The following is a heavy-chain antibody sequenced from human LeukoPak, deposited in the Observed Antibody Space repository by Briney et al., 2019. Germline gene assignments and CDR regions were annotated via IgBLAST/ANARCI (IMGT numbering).Heavy chain of an antibody. V-gene: IGHV7-4-1*02. CDR1: GGTFSSYA. D-gene: IGHD6-19*01. Sequence: GSSVKVSCKASGGTFSSYAISWVRQAPGQGLEWMGWINTNTGNPTYAQGFTGRFVFSLDTSVSTAYLQISSLKAEDTAVYYCAREGIAVAGTPPYYYYYYMDVWGKGTTVTVSS. J-gene: IGHJ6*03. CDR2: INTNTGNP. CDR3: AREGIAVAGTPPYYYYYYMDV.